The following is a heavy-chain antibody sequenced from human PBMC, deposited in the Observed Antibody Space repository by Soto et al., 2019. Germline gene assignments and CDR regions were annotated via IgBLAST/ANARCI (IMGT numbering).Heavy chain of an antibody. CDR3: AREGYCSSTSCYYGMDV. D-gene: IGHD2-2*01. CDR2: INPSGGST. Sequence: ASVKVSCKASGYTFTSYYMHWVRQAPGQGLEWMGIINPSGGSTSYAQKFQGRVTMTRDTSTSTVYMELSSLRSEDTAVYYCAREGYCSSTSCYYGMDVWGQGTTVTVSS. V-gene: IGHV1-46*01. J-gene: IGHJ6*02. CDR1: GYTFTSYY.